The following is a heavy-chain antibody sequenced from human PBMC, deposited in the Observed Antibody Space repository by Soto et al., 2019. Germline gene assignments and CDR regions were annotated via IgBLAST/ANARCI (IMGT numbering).Heavy chain of an antibody. CDR1: GGTFSSYT. V-gene: IGHV1-69*02. D-gene: IGHD3-3*01. CDR2: IIPILGIA. CDR3: ARSWSGYRLTYYYYMDV. Sequence: SVKVSCKASGGTFSSYTISWVRQAPGQGLEWMGRIIPILGIANYAQKFQGRVTITADKSTSTAYMELSSLRSEDTAVYYCARSWSGYRLTYYYYMDVWGKGTTVTVSS. J-gene: IGHJ6*03.